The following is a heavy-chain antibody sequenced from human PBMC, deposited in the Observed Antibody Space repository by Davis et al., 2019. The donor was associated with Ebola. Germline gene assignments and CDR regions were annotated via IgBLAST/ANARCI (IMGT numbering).Heavy chain of an antibody. J-gene: IGHJ6*02. CDR3: AKPVAGLHYYGMDV. CDR1: GFPFSSYA. V-gene: IGHV3-23*01. D-gene: IGHD6-19*01. CDR2: ISGSCGST. Sequence: GESLKIPCAASGFPFSSYAMRWVRQAPGNGLECVSAISGSCGSTCYADSVKGGVTISRDNSKNTLYLQMNSLRAEDTAVYYCAKPVAGLHYYGMDVWGQGTTVTVSS.